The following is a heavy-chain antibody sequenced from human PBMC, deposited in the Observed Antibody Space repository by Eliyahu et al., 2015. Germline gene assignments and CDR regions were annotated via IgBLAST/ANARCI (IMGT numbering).Heavy chain of an antibody. CDR1: GXSISSSSYY. CDR2: IYYSGST. D-gene: IGHD2-8*01. Sequence: XLQLQESGPGLVKPSETLSLTCXVSGXSISSSSYYWGWXRQPPGKGLEWIGSIYYSGSTYYNPSLKSRVTISVDTSKNQFSLKLSSVTAADTAVYYCATHIVLMVYVDYWGQGTLVTVSS. CDR3: ATHIVLMVYVDY. V-gene: IGHV4-39*01. J-gene: IGHJ4*02.